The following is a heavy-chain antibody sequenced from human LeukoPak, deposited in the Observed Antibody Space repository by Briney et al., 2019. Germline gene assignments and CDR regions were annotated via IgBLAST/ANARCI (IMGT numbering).Heavy chain of an antibody. CDR2: ISAYNGNT. Sequence: ASVKVSCKASGYTFTSYGISWVRQAPGQGLEWMGWISAYNGNTNYAQKLQGRVTMTTDTSTSTAYMELRSLRSDDTAVYYCARDRSAYSSSWPLFDYWAREPWSPSPQ. V-gene: IGHV1-18*04. CDR3: ARDRSAYSSSWPLFDY. J-gene: IGHJ4*02. D-gene: IGHD6-13*01. CDR1: GYTFTSYG.